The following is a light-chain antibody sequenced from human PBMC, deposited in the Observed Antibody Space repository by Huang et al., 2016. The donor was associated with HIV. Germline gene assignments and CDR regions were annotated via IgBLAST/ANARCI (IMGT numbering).Light chain of an antibody. CDR2: DAS. CDR1: QSVSSS. CDR3: QQRSNWPLT. Sequence: EIVLTQSQATLSLSPGERATLSCRASQSVSSSLAWYQQKPGQAPRRLIYDASHRATGIPARFSGRGSGTDFTLTISGLEPEDLAVYYCQQRSNWPLTFGGGTKVDIK. J-gene: IGKJ4*01. V-gene: IGKV3-11*01.